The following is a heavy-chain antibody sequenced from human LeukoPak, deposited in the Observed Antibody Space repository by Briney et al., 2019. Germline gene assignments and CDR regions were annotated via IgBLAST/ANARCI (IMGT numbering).Heavy chain of an antibody. V-gene: IGHV3-64*01. D-gene: IGHD3-10*01. CDR1: GFTFSSYA. Sequence: GGSLRLSCAASGFTFSSYAMSWVRQAPGKGLEYVSAISGNGGNTFYANSVKGRFTISRDNSKNTLYLQMGSLKPEDMAVYYCARAVPMARGVNYYDYWGQGTLVTVSS. J-gene: IGHJ4*02. CDR3: ARAVPMARGVNYYDY. CDR2: ISGNGGNT.